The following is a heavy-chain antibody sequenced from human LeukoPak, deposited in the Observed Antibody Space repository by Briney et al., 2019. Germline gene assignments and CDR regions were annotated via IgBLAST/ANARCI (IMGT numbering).Heavy chain of an antibody. J-gene: IGHJ4*02. CDR1: GYSYTSYW. CDR2: IYPGDSDT. V-gene: IGHV5-51*01. D-gene: IGHD3-10*01. CDR3: ARLSGMVRGVGDYFDY. Sequence: GESLKISCKGSGYSYTSYWIGWVRQMPGKRLEWMGIIYPGDSDTRYSPSFQGQVTISADKSISTAYLQWSSLKASDTAMYYCARLSGMVRGVGDYFDYWGQGTLVTVSS.